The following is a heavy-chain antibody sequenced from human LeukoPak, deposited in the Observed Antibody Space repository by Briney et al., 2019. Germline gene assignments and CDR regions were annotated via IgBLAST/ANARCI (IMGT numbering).Heavy chain of an antibody. CDR2: INAGNGKT. CDR1: GYTFTDYA. V-gene: IGHV1-3*01. D-gene: IGHD4-17*01. J-gene: IGHJ4*02. Sequence: ASVKVSCKTSGYTFTDYAVQWVRQAPGQRLVWMGCINAGNGKTKYSQKFQDRVTITRDTSATTAYLDLNSLRSEDTAVYYCARARWTSTVTTYYLDYWGQGTLVTVSS. CDR3: ARARWTSTVTTYYLDY.